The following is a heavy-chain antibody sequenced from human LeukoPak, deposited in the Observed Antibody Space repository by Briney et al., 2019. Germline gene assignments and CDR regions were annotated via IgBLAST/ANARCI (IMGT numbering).Heavy chain of an antibody. D-gene: IGHD2-2*01. Sequence: SETLSLTCAVYGGSFSGYYWSWIRQPPGKGLEWIGEINHSGSTNNNPSLKSRVTIPVDTSKNQFSLKLSSVTAADTAVYYCASLWPYQLSAFDIWGQGTMVTVSS. CDR1: GGSFSGYY. V-gene: IGHV4-34*01. J-gene: IGHJ3*02. CDR2: INHSGST. CDR3: ASLWPYQLSAFDI.